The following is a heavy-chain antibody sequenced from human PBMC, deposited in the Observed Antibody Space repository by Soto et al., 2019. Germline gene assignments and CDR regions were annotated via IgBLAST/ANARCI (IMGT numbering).Heavy chain of an antibody. CDR3: ARYKIHYDILTGYYKGPFDY. Sequence: GGSLRLSCAASGFTFSSYWMSWVRQAPGKGLEWVANIKQDGSEKYYVDSVKGRFTISRDNAKNSLYLQMNSLRAEDTAVYYCARYKIHYDILTGYYKGPFDYWGQGTLVTVSS. D-gene: IGHD3-9*01. V-gene: IGHV3-7*03. CDR1: GFTFSSYW. CDR2: IKQDGSEK. J-gene: IGHJ4*02.